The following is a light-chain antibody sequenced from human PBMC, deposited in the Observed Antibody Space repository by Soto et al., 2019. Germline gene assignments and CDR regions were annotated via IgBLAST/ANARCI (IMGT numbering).Light chain of an antibody. CDR3: SSYTTSSTLDV. CDR1: SSDVGGYNY. CDR2: EVS. Sequence: QSALTQPASVSGSPGQSITISCTGTSSDVGGYNYVSWYQQHPGKAPKLMIYEVSNRPSGVSNRFSGSKSGNTASLTISGLQAEDEADYYCSSYTTSSTLDVFGTGTKLTCL. J-gene: IGLJ1*01. V-gene: IGLV2-14*01.